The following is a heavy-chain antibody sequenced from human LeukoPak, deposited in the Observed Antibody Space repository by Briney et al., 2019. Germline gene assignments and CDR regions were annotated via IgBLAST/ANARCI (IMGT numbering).Heavy chain of an antibody. CDR3: ARDRRNPTYYDFWSGYYTSSSSVDY. J-gene: IGHJ4*02. CDR1: GFTFSDYY. CDR2: ISGSGSTI. D-gene: IGHD3-3*01. V-gene: IGHV3-11*01. Sequence: PGGSLRLSCAASGFTFSDYYMSWIRQAPGKGLEWVSYISGSGSTIYYADSVKGRFTISRDNAKNSLYLQMNSLRAEDTAVYYCARDRRNPTYYDFWSGYYTSSSSVDYWGQGTLVTVSS.